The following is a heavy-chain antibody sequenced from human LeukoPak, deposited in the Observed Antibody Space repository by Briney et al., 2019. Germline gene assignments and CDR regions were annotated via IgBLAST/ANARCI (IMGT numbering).Heavy chain of an antibody. Sequence: GASVKVSCKASGYTFTGYYMHWVRQAPGQGLEGMGWINPNRGGTNYAQKFQGRVTMTRDTSISTAYMELSRLRSDDTAVYYCARDLLVGKYSSSSWGYYFDYWGQGTLVTVSS. CDR3: ARDLLVGKYSSSSWGYYFDY. J-gene: IGHJ4*02. V-gene: IGHV1-2*02. CDR1: GYTFTGYY. D-gene: IGHD6-6*01. CDR2: INPNRGGT.